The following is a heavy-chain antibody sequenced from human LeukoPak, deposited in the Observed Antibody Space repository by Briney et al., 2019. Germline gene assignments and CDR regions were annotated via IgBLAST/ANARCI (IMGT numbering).Heavy chain of an antibody. CDR2: INHSGST. CDR3: ARVGSYGDCFDY. Sequence: KPSETLSLTCAVYGGSFSGYYWSWIRQPPGKGLEWIGEINHSGSTNYNPSLKSRVTISLDTFKNQFSLRLSSVTAADTAVFYCARVGSYGDCFDYWGQGTLVTVSS. CDR1: GGSFSGYY. J-gene: IGHJ4*02. V-gene: IGHV4-34*01. D-gene: IGHD4/OR15-4a*01.